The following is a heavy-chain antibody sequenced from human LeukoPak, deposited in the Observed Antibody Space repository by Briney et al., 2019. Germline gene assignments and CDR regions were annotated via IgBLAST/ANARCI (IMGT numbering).Heavy chain of an antibody. Sequence: ASVKVSCKASGYTFTSYGISWVRQAPGQGLEWMGWISAFNGNTNYAQKLQGRVTMTTNTSTSTAYMELRSLRSDDTAVYYCARVVGAVAGRYFDYWDQGTLVTVSS. V-gene: IGHV1-18*01. J-gene: IGHJ4*02. D-gene: IGHD6-19*01. CDR3: ARVVGAVAGRYFDY. CDR1: GYTFTSYG. CDR2: ISAFNGNT.